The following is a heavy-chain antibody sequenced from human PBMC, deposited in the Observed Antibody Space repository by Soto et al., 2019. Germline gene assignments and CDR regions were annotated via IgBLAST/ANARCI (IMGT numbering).Heavy chain of an antibody. Sequence: PGESRRISCKGSGDSFTSYWIGWGRQMPGKGLEWMGIIYPGDSDTRYSPSFQGQVTISADKSISTAYLQWSSLKASDTAMYYCARQGTIQLWVIVGGAFDIWGQGTMVTVSS. D-gene: IGHD5-18*01. V-gene: IGHV5-51*01. J-gene: IGHJ3*02. CDR2: IYPGDSDT. CDR3: ARQGTIQLWVIVGGAFDI. CDR1: GDSFTSYW.